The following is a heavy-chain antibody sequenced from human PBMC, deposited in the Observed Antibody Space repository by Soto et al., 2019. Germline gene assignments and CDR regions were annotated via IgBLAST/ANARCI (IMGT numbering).Heavy chain of an antibody. J-gene: IGHJ2*01. D-gene: IGHD6-19*01. CDR1: GFPFSSYD. CDR2: IGTAGDP. CDR3: ARDKKGSGWIRVFDL. Sequence: PWGSLRLSCAASGFPFSSYDMHWVRQDTGKGLEWVSAIGTAGDPYYPGSVKGRFTISRENAKNSLYLQMNSLRAGDTAVYYCARDKKGSGWIRVFDLWGRGTLVTVSS. V-gene: IGHV3-13*05.